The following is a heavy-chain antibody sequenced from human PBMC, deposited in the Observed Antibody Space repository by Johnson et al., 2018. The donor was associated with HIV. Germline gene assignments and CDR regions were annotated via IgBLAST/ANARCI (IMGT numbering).Heavy chain of an antibody. CDR2: ISGRGDMT. V-gene: IGHV3-53*01. CDR3: ATHVTDYLDTLTDDAFDF. D-gene: IGHD3-9*01. J-gene: IGHJ3*01. CDR1: GFTVSSNY. Sequence: MLLVESGGGLIQPGGSLRLSCAASGFTVSSNYMSWVRQAPGKGLEWVSVISGRGDMTHYAESVKGRFTISRDSSKNTLYLQISNLRVEDTAVYYCATHVTDYLDTLTDDAFDFWGQGTMVTVSS.